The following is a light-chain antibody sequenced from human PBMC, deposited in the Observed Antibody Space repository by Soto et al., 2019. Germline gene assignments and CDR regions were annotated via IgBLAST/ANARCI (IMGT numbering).Light chain of an antibody. CDR1: QSVNAN. CDR3: QQYNTWLWT. Sequence: EVVMTQSPATLSVSPGERATLSCRASQSVNANLAWYQQKPGQAPRLLIHGASNRATGIPARFSGSGFGTEFILTISSLQYEDFAVYYCQQYNTWLWTFGQGTKVEI. J-gene: IGKJ1*01. V-gene: IGKV3-15*01. CDR2: GAS.